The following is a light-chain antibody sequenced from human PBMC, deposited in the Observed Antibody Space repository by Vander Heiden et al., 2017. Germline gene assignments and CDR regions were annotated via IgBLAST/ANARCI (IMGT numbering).Light chain of an antibody. CDR2: QDS. CDR3: QAWDSSTLV. J-gene: IGLJ1*01. Sequence: SSELTQPPPRSVTPGPAASITCSGDKLGDKYACWYQQKPGQSPVLVIYQDSKRPSGIPERFSGSNSGNTATLTISGTQAMDEADYYCQAWDSSTLVFGTGTKVTVL. V-gene: IGLV3-1*01. CDR1: KLGDKY.